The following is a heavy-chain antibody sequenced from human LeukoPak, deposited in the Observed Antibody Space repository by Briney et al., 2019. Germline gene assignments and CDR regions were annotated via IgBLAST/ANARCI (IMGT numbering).Heavy chain of an antibody. Sequence: PSETLSLTCTVSGDSIRGYYWSWIRQPPGKGLEWIGYIYYSGSTNYNPSLKSRVTISVATSKNQFSLRLSSVTAADTAVYYCARDRSGSYSRYYYYVMDVWGQGTTVTVSS. CDR2: IYYSGST. J-gene: IGHJ6*02. D-gene: IGHD1-26*01. CDR1: GDSIRGYY. CDR3: ARDRSGSYSRYYYYVMDV. V-gene: IGHV4-59*01.